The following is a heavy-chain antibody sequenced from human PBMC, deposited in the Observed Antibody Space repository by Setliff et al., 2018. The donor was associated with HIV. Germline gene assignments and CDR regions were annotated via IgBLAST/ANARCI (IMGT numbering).Heavy chain of an antibody. D-gene: IGHD6-19*01. V-gene: IGHV1-69*13. CDR2: IIPIFGTA. CDR1: GGTFSSYV. Sequence: SVKVSCKASGGTFSSYVINWVRQAPGQGLEWMGGIIPIFGTANYAQKFQARVTITADESTSTAYMEMRSLRSDDTAVYYCARDVERYSSHSASGPWGQGTLVTVSS. CDR3: ARDVERYSSHSASGP. J-gene: IGHJ5*02.